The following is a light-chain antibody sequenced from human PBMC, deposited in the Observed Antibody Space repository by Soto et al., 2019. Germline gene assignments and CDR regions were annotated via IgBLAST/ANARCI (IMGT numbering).Light chain of an antibody. J-gene: IGKJ3*01. CDR3: QQYDSWPPLFS. V-gene: IGKV3-15*01. Sequence: DIIMTQSPATLSVSPGARATLSCRASQSVSSNLAWYRQRPGQAPRLLIYGTSTRATGIPDRFSGSGSGTEFTLTICSLPSEEFAFCYCQQYDSWPPLFSFGPGTKVDFK. CDR1: QSVSSN. CDR2: GTS.